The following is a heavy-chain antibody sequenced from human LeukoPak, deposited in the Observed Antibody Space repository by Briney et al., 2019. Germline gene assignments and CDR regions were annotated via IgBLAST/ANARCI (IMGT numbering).Heavy chain of an antibody. CDR3: ASTTVTNEVDY. D-gene: IGHD4-17*01. J-gene: IGHJ4*02. CDR1: GGTFSSYA. V-gene: IGHV1-69*06. Sequence: ASVKVSCKASGGTFSSYAISWVRQAPGQGLEWMGRIIPIFGTANYAQKFQGRVTITADKSTSTAYMELSSLRSEDTAVYYCASTTVTNEVDYWGQGPLVTVSS. CDR2: IIPIFGTA.